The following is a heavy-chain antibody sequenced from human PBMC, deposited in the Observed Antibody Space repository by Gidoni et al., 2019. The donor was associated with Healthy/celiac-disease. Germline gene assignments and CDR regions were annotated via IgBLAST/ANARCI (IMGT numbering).Heavy chain of an antibody. Sequence: EVQLVQSGAEVKKPGESLRISCKGSGYSFTSYWISWVRQMPGKGLEWMGRIDPSDSYTNYSPSFQGHVTISADKSISTAYLQWSSLKASDTAMYYCARLDWATVTTETSADAFDIWGRGTMVTVSS. V-gene: IGHV5-10-1*01. J-gene: IGHJ3*02. CDR2: IDPSDSYT. D-gene: IGHD4-17*01. CDR1: GYSFTSYW. CDR3: ARLDWATVTTETSADAFDI.